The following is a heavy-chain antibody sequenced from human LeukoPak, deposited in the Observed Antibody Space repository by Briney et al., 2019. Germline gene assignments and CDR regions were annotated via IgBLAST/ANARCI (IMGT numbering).Heavy chain of an antibody. CDR1: GFTFSSYA. D-gene: IGHD4-17*01. V-gene: IGHV3-23*01. J-gene: IGHJ3*02. CDR3: AKEIPYGDYPHDAFDI. CDR2: ISGSGGST. Sequence: PGGSLRLSCAASGFTFSSYAMSWVRQAPGKGLEWVSAISGSGGSTYYADSVKGRFTISRDNSKNTLYLQMNSLRAEDTAVYYCAKEIPYGDYPHDAFDIWGQGTMVTASS.